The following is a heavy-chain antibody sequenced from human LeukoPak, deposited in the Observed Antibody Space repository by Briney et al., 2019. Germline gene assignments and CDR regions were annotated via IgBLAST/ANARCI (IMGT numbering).Heavy chain of an antibody. J-gene: IGHJ4*02. V-gene: IGHV3-23*01. Sequence: GGSLRLSCPASGFTFNNYAMIWVRQAPGKGLEWVSGISGSGGSTYYADSVKGRFRISRDNSKNTLYLQMNGLRVDDTAVYYCAKGVQWGVPGSCLYSWGLGTLVTVSS. D-gene: IGHD6-19*01. CDR2: ISGSGGST. CDR1: GFTFNNYA. CDR3: AKGVQWGVPGSCLYS.